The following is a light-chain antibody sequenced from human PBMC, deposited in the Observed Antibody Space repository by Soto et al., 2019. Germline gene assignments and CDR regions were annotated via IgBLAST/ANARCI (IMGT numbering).Light chain of an antibody. CDR1: QSVSSSY. Sequence: EIVLTQSPGTLSLSPGERATLSCRASQSVSSSYLAWYQQKPGQAPRLLIHGASSRATGIPDRFSGSGSGTDFTLTISRLETEDFAVYYCQQYGSAPWTFGQGNKVEIK. CDR2: GAS. CDR3: QQYGSAPWT. J-gene: IGKJ1*01. V-gene: IGKV3-20*01.